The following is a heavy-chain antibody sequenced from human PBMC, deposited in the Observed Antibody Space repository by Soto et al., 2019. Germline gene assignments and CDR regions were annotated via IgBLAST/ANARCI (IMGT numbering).Heavy chain of an antibody. CDR2: IYSGGST. J-gene: IGHJ4*02. Sequence: EVQLVESGGGLIQPGGSLRLSCAASGFTVSSNYMSWVRQAPGKGLEWVSVIYSGGSTYYADSVKGRFTISRDNLKNTLYVQMNSLRGEDTAVYYCAIGTFGRGWESWGQGTLVAVSS. D-gene: IGHD3-16*01. CDR3: AIGTFGRGWES. CDR1: GFTVSSNY. V-gene: IGHV3-53*01.